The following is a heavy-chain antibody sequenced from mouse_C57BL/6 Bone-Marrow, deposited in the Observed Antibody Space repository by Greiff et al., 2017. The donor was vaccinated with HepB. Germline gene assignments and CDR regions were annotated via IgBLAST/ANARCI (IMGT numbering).Heavy chain of an antibody. D-gene: IGHD1-1*01. V-gene: IGHV14-3*01. J-gene: IGHJ1*03. CDR2: IDPANGNT. CDR1: GFNIKNTY. Sequence: VQLKQSVAELVRPGASVKLSCTASGFNIKNTYMHWVKQRPEQGLEWIGRIDPANGNTKYAPKFQGKATITADTSSNTAYLQLSSLTSEDTAIYYCASSDYYGSSYWYFDVWGTGTTVTVSS. CDR3: ASSDYYGSSYWYFDV.